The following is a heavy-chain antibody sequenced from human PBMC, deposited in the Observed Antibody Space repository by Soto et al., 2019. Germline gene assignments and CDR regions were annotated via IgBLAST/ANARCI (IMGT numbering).Heavy chain of an antibody. CDR1: GGSISSYY. D-gene: IGHD6-25*01. Sequence: SETLSLTCTVSGGSISSYYWSWIRQPPGKGLEWIGYIYYSGSTNYNPSLKSRVTISVDTSKNQVSLKLSSVTAADTAVYYCARPHGGSSGWDNWFDPWGQGTLVTVSS. CDR3: ARPHGGSSGWDNWFDP. V-gene: IGHV4-59*01. CDR2: IYYSGST. J-gene: IGHJ5*02.